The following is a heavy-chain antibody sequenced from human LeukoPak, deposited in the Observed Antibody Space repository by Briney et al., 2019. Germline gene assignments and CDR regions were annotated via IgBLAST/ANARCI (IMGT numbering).Heavy chain of an antibody. CDR3: AREANYYGSGSYFEGTFDY. J-gene: IGHJ4*02. CDR1: GGSISSYY. CDR2: IYHSGST. Sequence: SETLSLTCTVSGGSISSYYWSWIRQPPGKGLEWIGYIYHSGSTNYNPSLKSRVTISVDTSKNEFSLKLTSVTAADTAVYYCAREANYYGSGSYFEGTFDYWGQGSLVIVSS. V-gene: IGHV4-59*13. D-gene: IGHD3-10*01.